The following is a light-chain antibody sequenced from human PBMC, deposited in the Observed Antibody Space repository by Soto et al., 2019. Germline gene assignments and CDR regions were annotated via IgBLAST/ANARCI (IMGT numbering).Light chain of an antibody. CDR3: QQYNYWPPWT. Sequence: EIVMTQSPATLSVSPGERATLSCRASQSVGGDLAWYQQKRGQAPRLLMYDASTRATGIPARFSGSGSGTEFTLTISSLQSEDFAVYYCQQYNYWPPWTFGQGTKVDIK. J-gene: IGKJ1*01. CDR2: DAS. V-gene: IGKV3-15*01. CDR1: QSVGGD.